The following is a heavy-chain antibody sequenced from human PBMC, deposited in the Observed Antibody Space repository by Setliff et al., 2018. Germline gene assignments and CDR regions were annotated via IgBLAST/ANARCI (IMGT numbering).Heavy chain of an antibody. CDR3: ARLGRNNSAPPGDY. CDR1: GYSFPSYW. Sequence: PGESLKISCKASGYSFPSYWIGWVRQVPGKGLEWVGIIYPGDSHTRYSPSFQGQVTISADKSILTAFLQWTYLKASDSAMYYCARLGRNNSAPPGDYWGQGTLVTVSS. V-gene: IGHV5-51*01. CDR2: IYPGDSHT. J-gene: IGHJ4*02. D-gene: IGHD6-25*01.